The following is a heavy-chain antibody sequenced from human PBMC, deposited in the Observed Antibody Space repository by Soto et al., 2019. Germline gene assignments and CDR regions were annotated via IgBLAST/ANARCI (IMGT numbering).Heavy chain of an antibody. Sequence: QITLKESGPTLVKPTQTLTLTCTFSGFSLTTDRVGVDWIRQPPGEALEWLAVIYWDDSKTYRPSLESRLTITKDTSKNQVALTLTNMDSLDTVTYYCAHAYGGRSLYWGQGTLVTVSS. CDR2: IYWDDSK. CDR3: AHAYGGRSLY. V-gene: IGHV2-5*02. CDR1: GFSLTTDRVG. J-gene: IGHJ4*02. D-gene: IGHD1-26*01.